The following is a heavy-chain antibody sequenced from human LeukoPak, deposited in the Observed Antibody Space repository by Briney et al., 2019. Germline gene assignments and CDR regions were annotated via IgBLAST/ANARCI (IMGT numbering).Heavy chain of an antibody. D-gene: IGHD3-22*01. V-gene: IGHV3-23*01. J-gene: IGHJ6*02. CDR1: GFSFSSSA. CDR2: ISGSGGNT. CDR3: ASQKANFYDSSGDV. Sequence: GGSLRLSCAASGFSFSSSAMSWVRQAPGKGLEWVSAISGSGGNTYYAGSVKGRSTIFRDNSKNMLYLQMNSLRAEDTALYYCASQKANFYDSSGDVWGQGNPVTVSS.